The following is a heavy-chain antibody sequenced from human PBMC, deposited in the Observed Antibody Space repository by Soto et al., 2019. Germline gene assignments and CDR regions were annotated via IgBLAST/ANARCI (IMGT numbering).Heavy chain of an antibody. V-gene: IGHV3-23*01. D-gene: IGHD6-13*01. Sequence: GSLRLSCAASGFTFSNHAMSWVRQAPGKGLEWVSGIGGSGRNTYYADSVKGRFTISRDNSQNTLFLQMNSLRAEDTAVYYCAKGSSSSWYWIDYWGQGTLVTVSS. CDR2: IGGSGRNT. CDR3: AKGSSSSWYWIDY. J-gene: IGHJ4*02. CDR1: GFTFSNHA.